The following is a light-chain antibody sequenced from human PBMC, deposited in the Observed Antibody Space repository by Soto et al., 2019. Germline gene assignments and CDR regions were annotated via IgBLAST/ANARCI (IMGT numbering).Light chain of an antibody. CDR2: EGS. CDR1: SRDVGSYNL. J-gene: IGLJ3*02. Sequence: QSALTQPASVSGSPGQSITISCTGTSRDVGSYNLVSWYQKHPGKAPKLIIYEGSKRPSGVYDRFSGSKSGNTASLTISGLQAEEESDYYCCSYAGSNTWGFGGGTKLTVL. V-gene: IGLV2-23*01. CDR3: CSYAGSNTWG.